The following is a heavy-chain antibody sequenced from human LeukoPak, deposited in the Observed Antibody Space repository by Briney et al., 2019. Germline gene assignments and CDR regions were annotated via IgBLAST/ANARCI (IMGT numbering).Heavy chain of an antibody. V-gene: IGHV4-31*03. CDR3: ARGSFVGSTSCDY. J-gene: IGHJ4*02. CDR2: IYYSGST. Sequence: SETLSLTCTVSGGSISSGGYYWRWIRQHPGKGLEWIGYIYYSGSTYYNPSLKSRVTISVDTSKNQFSLKLSSVTAADTAVYYCARGSFVGSTSCDYWGQGTLVTVSS. CDR1: GGSISSGGYY. D-gene: IGHD2-2*01.